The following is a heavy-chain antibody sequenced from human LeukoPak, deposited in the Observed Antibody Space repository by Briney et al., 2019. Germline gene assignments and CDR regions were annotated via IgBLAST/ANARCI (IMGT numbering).Heavy chain of an antibody. CDR1: GFTFSSYC. V-gene: IGHV3-21*01. CDR3: ARVGVGATHNAFDI. J-gene: IGHJ3*02. Sequence: GGSLRLSCAASGFTFSSYCMNWVRQAPGKGLEWVSSISSSSSYIYYAASVKGRFTISRDNAKNSLYLQMNSLRAEDTAVYYCARVGVGATHNAFDIWGQGTMVTVSS. D-gene: IGHD1-26*01. CDR2: ISSSSSYI.